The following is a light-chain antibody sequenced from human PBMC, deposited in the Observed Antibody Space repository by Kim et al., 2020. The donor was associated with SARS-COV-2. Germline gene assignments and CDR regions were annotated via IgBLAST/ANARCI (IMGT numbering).Light chain of an antibody. Sequence: ASTGDRVTITCRASQGISSYLAWYQQKPGKAPKLLIYAASTLQSGVPSRFSGSGSGTDFTLTISCLQSEDFATYYCQQYYSYPLTFGPGTKVDIK. J-gene: IGKJ3*01. CDR1: QGISSY. CDR2: AAS. CDR3: QQYYSYPLT. V-gene: IGKV1-8*01.